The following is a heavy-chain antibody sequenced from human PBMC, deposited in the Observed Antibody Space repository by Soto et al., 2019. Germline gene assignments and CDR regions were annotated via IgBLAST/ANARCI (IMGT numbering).Heavy chain of an antibody. J-gene: IGHJ3*02. Sequence: EVQLVESGGGLVQPGRSLRLSCAASGFTFDDYAMHWVRQAPGKGLEWVSGISWNSGSIGYADSVKGRFTISRDNAKNALYLQMNSLRAEDTALYYCAKDIPGQLDDAFDSWGQGTMVTVSS. D-gene: IGHD6-6*01. V-gene: IGHV3-9*01. CDR3: AKDIPGQLDDAFDS. CDR2: ISWNSGSI. CDR1: GFTFDDYA.